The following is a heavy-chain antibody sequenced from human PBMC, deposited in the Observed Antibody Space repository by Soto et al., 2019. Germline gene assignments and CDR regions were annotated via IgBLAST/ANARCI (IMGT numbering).Heavy chain of an antibody. CDR2: ISSSSGSI. Sequence: GSLRLSCAASGFTFSSYSMNWVRQAPGKGLEWVSAISSSSGSIYYADSVKGRFTISRDNSKNTLYLQVNSLRAEDTAIYFCAKSRGDSWTTYFFDYWGQGALVTVSS. V-gene: IGHV3-23*01. D-gene: IGHD4-4*01. CDR3: AKSRGDSWTTYFFDY. J-gene: IGHJ4*02. CDR1: GFTFSSYS.